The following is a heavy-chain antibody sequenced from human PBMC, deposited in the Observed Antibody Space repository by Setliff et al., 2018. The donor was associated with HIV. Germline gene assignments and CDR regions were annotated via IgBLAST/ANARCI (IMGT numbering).Heavy chain of an antibody. Sequence: SETLSLTCTVSGGSISSYYWSWIRQPPGKRLEWIGYIYYTGSTNYNPSLKSRVTISLDTSKNQFSLNLSSVTAADTAVYYRARDPGITAAGTEYFDSWGQGILVTVSS. D-gene: IGHD6-13*01. CDR2: IYYTGST. CDR3: ARDPGITAAGTEYFDS. V-gene: IGHV4-59*01. J-gene: IGHJ4*02. CDR1: GGSISSYY.